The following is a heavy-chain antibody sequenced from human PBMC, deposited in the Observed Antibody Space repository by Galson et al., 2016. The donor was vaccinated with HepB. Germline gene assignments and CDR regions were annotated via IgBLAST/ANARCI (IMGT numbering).Heavy chain of an antibody. CDR3: VKGEYDFWSARYRR. J-gene: IGHJ1*01. V-gene: IGHV3-23*01. CDR1: GFRFGVYA. CDR2: TGGSGDAT. D-gene: IGHD3-3*01. Sequence: SLRLSCAASGFRFGVYAMSWVRQVPGKGLEWVSGTGGSGDATFYADSVRGRFSISRDNSKNTLYLQMNSLRAEDTAVYYCVKGEYDFWSARYRRWGQGTLVTVAS.